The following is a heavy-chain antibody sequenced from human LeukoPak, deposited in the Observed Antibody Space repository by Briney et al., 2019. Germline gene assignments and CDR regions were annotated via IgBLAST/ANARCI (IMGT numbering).Heavy chain of an antibody. Sequence: PGGSLRPSCAASGFTFSSYAMHWVRQAPGKGLEWVAVISYDGSNKYYADSVKGRFTISRDNSKNTLYLQMNSLRAEDTVVYYCARGPPSFEYYYDLGYFQHWGQGALVTVSS. V-gene: IGHV3-30-3*01. CDR2: ISYDGSNK. J-gene: IGHJ1*01. D-gene: IGHD3-22*01. CDR3: ARGPPSFEYYYDLGYFQH. CDR1: GFTFSSYA.